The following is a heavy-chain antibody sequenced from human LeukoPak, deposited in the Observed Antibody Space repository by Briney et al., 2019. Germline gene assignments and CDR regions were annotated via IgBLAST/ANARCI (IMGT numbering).Heavy chain of an antibody. CDR2: FNPSGNVA. V-gene: IGHV1-46*01. D-gene: IGHD3-22*01. CDR1: GYTSSYFY. J-gene: IGHJ4*02. CDR3: ASRHSDAYYYQFDY. Sequence: ASVKVSFKASGYTSSYFYIHWVRQAPGQGLEWMGIFNPSGNVATYAHEFQGRVTMATDTSTSTFYMDLSSLRSEDTAVYYCASRHSDAYYYQFDYWGQGTLVTVSS.